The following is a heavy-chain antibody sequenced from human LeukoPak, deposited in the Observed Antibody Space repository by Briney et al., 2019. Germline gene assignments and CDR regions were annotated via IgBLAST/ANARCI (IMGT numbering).Heavy chain of an antibody. V-gene: IGHV4-61*02. D-gene: IGHD2-2*01. CDR2: IYTSGST. Sequence: KPSETLSLTCTVSGGSISSGSYYGSWIRQPAGKGLEWIGRIYTSGSTNYNPSLKSRGTISVDTSKNQFSLKLSSVTAADTAVYYCASGEPYCSSTSCDSNDAFDIWGQGTMVTVSS. CDR3: ASGEPYCSSTSCDSNDAFDI. J-gene: IGHJ3*02. CDR1: GGSISSGSYY.